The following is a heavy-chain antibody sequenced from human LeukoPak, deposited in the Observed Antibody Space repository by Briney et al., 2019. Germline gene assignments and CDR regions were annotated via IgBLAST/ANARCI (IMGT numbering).Heavy chain of an antibody. CDR3: TRDLLAARDY. J-gene: IGHJ4*02. Sequence: GGSLRLSCEAYGFIFSSYVMNWVRQAPGKGLEWVASINSGSSNTYYTESVKGRFTIARDDAKKSLYLQMDSLRVEDIAVYFCTRDLLAARDYWGQGTRVTVSS. CDR2: INSGSSNT. CDR1: GFIFSSYV. D-gene: IGHD6-13*01. V-gene: IGHV3-21*01.